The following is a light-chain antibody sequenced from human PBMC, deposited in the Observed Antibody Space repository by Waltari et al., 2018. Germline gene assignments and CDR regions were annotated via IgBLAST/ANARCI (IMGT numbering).Light chain of an antibody. Sequence: DIQMTQSPSSLSASVGDTVTITCRASQSISSWLDWYQQKPGKAPKLLIYKASSLQSGVPSRFSGSGSGTDFTLTISSLQPEDFATYYCVQYSSSPFTFGPGTKLDIK. CDR1: QSISSW. CDR2: KAS. J-gene: IGKJ3*01. CDR3: VQYSSSPFT. V-gene: IGKV1-12*01.